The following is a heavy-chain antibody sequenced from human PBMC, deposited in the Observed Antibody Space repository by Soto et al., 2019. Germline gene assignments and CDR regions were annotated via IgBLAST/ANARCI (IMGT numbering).Heavy chain of an antibody. Sequence: QLQLQESGPGLVKPSETLSLTCTVSGGSISSSSYYWGWIRQPPGKGLEWIGSIYYSGSTYYNPSLKSRVTISVDTSKNQFSLKLSSVTAADTAVYYCASRDDTDFLDYWGQGTLVTVSS. V-gene: IGHV4-39*01. CDR3: ASRDDTDFLDY. D-gene: IGHD3-9*01. CDR1: GGSISSSSYY. CDR2: IYYSGST. J-gene: IGHJ4*02.